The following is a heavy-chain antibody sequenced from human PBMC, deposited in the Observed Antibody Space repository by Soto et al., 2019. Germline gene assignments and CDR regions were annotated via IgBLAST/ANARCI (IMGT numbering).Heavy chain of an antibody. CDR2: INPNSGGT. CDR3: ARDRGYCSSTSCWVDAFDI. D-gene: IGHD2-2*03. J-gene: IGHJ3*02. V-gene: IGHV1-2*04. Sequence: ASVKVSCKASGYTFTVYYMHWVRQAPGQGLEWMGWINPNSGGTNYAQKFQGWVTMTRDTSISTAYMELSRLRSDDTAVYYCARDRGYCSSTSCWVDAFDIWGQGTMVTVSS. CDR1: GYTFTVYY.